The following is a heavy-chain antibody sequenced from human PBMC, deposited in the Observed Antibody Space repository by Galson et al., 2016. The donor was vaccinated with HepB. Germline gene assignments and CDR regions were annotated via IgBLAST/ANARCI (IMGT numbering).Heavy chain of an antibody. CDR2: FYYSGST. CDR3: ASGRPKYTGRDNWFDP. J-gene: IGHJ5*02. Sequence: SETLSLTCTVSGASIGDTDYYWGWLRLPPGKGLEWIGSFYYSGSTYYKPSLKSRVTISVDTSKTQFSLKLNSVTAADTAVYYCASGRPKYTGRDNWFDPWGQGTLVTVSS. V-gene: IGHV4-39*01. CDR1: GASIGDTDYY. D-gene: IGHD1-26*01.